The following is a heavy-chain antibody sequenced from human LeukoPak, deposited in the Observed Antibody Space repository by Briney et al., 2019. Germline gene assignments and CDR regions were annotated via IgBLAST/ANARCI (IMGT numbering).Heavy chain of an antibody. CDR3: AKGGLAAAGINY. CDR1: GFTFTNYA. J-gene: IGHJ4*02. Sequence: PGGSLRLSCAASGFTFTNYAMTWVRQAPGKGLEWVSGISAGGGSTYYAESVKGRFTISRDNSKNMVYLQMNSLRAEDTAVYYCAKGGLAAAGINYWGQGTLVTVS. V-gene: IGHV3-23*01. CDR2: ISAGGGST. D-gene: IGHD6-13*01.